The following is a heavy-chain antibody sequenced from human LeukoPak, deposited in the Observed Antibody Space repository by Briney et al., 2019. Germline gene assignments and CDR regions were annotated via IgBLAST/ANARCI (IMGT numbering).Heavy chain of an antibody. CDR2: IRSKANSYAT. J-gene: IGHJ3*02. Sequence: GGSLRLSCAASGFTFSGSAMHWVRQASGKGLEWVGRIRSKANSYATAYAASVKGRFTISRDDSKNTAYLQMNSLKTEDTAVYYCMGLGIVGAADAFDIWGQGTMVTVSS. CDR3: MGLGIVGAADAFDI. V-gene: IGHV3-73*01. CDR1: GFTFSGSA. D-gene: IGHD1-26*01.